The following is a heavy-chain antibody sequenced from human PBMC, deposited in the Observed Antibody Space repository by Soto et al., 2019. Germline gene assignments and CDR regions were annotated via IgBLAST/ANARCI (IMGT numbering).Heavy chain of an antibody. Sequence: SQTLSITCDISGDSVSSNRAGWNWIRQTPSRGLEWLGRTYYKSKWYYTYAASVKSRITVSPDTSKNQFSLQLTSVTPEDSAVYYCERGSWDDVSGHYYMDVWDKGTTVTVSS. CDR3: ERGSWDDVSGHYYMDV. CDR1: GDSVSSNRAG. V-gene: IGHV6-1*01. D-gene: IGHD1-1*01. CDR2: TYYKSKWYY. J-gene: IGHJ6*03.